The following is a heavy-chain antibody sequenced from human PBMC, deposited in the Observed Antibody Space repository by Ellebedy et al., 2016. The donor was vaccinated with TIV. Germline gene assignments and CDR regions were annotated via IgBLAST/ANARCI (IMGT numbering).Heavy chain of an antibody. Sequence: GESLKISCAASGFTFSSYGMHWVRQAPGKGLEWVAVISYDGSNKYYADSVKGRFTISRDNSKNTLYLQMNSLRAEDTAVYYCAKDGYSSGWYMGYFDYWGQGTLVTVSS. V-gene: IGHV3-30*18. CDR3: AKDGYSSGWYMGYFDY. J-gene: IGHJ4*02. CDR2: ISYDGSNK. CDR1: GFTFSSYG. D-gene: IGHD6-19*01.